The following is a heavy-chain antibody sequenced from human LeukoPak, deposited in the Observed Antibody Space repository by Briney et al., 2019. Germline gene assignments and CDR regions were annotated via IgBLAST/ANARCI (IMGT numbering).Heavy chain of an antibody. CDR2: IWHDGSDI. D-gene: IGHD3-10*01. V-gene: IGHV3-33*03. Sequence: PGRSLRLSCAASGFVFSTSVMHWVRQAPGKGLEWVALIWHDGSDIYNSDSVKGRFTISRDNSKNTLYLQTHSLTTEDTAVYYCVKDHLVRGVMASWGQGTLATVSS. CDR3: VKDHLVRGVMAS. CDR1: GFVFSTSV. J-gene: IGHJ5*02.